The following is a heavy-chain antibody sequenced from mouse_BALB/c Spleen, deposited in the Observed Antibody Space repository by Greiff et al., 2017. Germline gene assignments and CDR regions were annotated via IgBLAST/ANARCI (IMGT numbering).Heavy chain of an antibody. CDR1: GYTFTDYV. V-gene: IGHV1-77*01. CDR2: IYPGSGST. CDR3: ARSPGSSPSYWYFDV. Sequence: QVQLKQSGPELVKPGASVKMSCKASGYTFTDYVISWVKQRTGQGLEWIGEIYPGSGSTYYNEKFKGKATLTADKSSNTAYMQLSSLTSEDSAVYYCARSPGSSPSYWYFDVWGAGTTVTVSS. J-gene: IGHJ1*01. D-gene: IGHD1-1*01.